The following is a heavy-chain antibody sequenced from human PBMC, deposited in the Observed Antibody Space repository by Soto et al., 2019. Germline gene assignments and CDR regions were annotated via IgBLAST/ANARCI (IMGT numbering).Heavy chain of an antibody. Sequence: GGSLRLSCAASGFTFSSYAMHWIRQAPGKGLEWVSVIYSGGSTYYADSVKGRFTISRDNSKNTLYLQMNSLRAEDTAVYYCARASTAMGYFYYGMDVWGQGTTVTVSS. J-gene: IGHJ6*02. D-gene: IGHD5-18*01. CDR2: IYSGGST. V-gene: IGHV3-53*01. CDR1: GFTFSSYA. CDR3: ARASTAMGYFYYGMDV.